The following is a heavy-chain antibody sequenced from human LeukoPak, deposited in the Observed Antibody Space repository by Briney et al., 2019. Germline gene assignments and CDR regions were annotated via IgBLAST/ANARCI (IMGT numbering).Heavy chain of an antibody. CDR3: AKGTTYYDFWSGSTLRYFDY. CDR2: ISGSGGST. D-gene: IGHD3-3*01. Sequence: GGSLRLSCAASGFTFSSYAMSWVRQAPGKGLEWVSAISGSGGSTYYADSVKGRFTISRDNSKNTLYLQVNSLRAEDTAVYYCAKGTTYYDFWSGSTLRYFDYWGQGTLVTVSS. J-gene: IGHJ4*02. V-gene: IGHV3-23*01. CDR1: GFTFSSYA.